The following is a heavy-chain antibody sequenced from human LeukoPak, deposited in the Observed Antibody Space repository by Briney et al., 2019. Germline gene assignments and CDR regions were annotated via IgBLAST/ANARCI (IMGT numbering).Heavy chain of an antibody. CDR1: GGSFSGYY. CDR2: INHSGST. Sequence: SETLSLTCAVYGGSFSGYYWSWIRQPPGKGLEWIGEINHSGSTNYNPSLKSRVTISVDTSKNQFSLKLSSVTAADTAVYYCARDGYSSSWYYFDYWGQGTLVTVSS. V-gene: IGHV4-34*01. D-gene: IGHD6-13*01. CDR3: ARDGYSSSWYYFDY. J-gene: IGHJ4*02.